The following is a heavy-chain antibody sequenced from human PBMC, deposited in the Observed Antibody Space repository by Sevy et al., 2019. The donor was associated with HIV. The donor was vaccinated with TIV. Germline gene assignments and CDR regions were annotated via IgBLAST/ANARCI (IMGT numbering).Heavy chain of an antibody. Sequence: GGSLRLSCAASGFNFSSYVVHWVRQAPGKGLEYVSTISSNGGSIYYANSVKGRFTISRDNSKNTLYLQMGSLRAEDMAVYYCARGKTIAAGSAFDYWGQGTLVTVSS. J-gene: IGHJ4*02. D-gene: IGHD6-13*01. CDR1: GFNFSSYV. CDR2: ISSNGGSI. V-gene: IGHV3-64*01. CDR3: ARGKTIAAGSAFDY.